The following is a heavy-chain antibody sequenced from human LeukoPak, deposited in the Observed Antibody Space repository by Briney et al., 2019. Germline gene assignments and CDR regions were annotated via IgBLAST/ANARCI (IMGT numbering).Heavy chain of an antibody. CDR3: ARDGWNVFFDY. CDR1: GFTFSSYA. J-gene: IGHJ4*02. CDR2: VSGGGGTT. Sequence: GGSLRLSCAASGFTFSSYAMSWVRQAPGKGLEWVSSVSGGGGTTHHADSVKGRFTIFRDNYKSTLYLQMNSLGAGDTAVYYCARDGWNVFFDYWGQGALVSVSS. D-gene: IGHD1-1*01. V-gene: IGHV3-23*01.